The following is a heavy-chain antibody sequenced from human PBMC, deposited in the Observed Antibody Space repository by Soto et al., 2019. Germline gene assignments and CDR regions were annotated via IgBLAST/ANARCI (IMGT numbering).Heavy chain of an antibody. CDR2: TYYRSKWYN. V-gene: IGHV6-1*01. CDR1: VDSVSSNSAA. Sequence: SPTHSLTGAISVDSVSSNSAAWNCIRQSPSRGLEWLGRTYYRSKWYNDYAVSVKSRITINPDTSKNQFSLQLNSVTPEDTAVYYCARAPGYYYSGMDVWGQRTTVTVSS. J-gene: IGHJ6*02. CDR3: ARAPGYYYSGMDV.